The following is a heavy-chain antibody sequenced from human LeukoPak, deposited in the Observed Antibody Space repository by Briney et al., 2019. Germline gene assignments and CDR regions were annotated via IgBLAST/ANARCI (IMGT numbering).Heavy chain of an antibody. CDR3: AKGQIAAAGRPGGGDY. CDR2: ISGSGGST. J-gene: IGHJ4*02. Sequence: HTGGTLRLSCAASGFTFSSYGMSWVRQAPGKGLEWVSAISGSGGSTYYADSVKGRFTISRDNSKNTLYLQMNSLRAEDTAVYYCAKGQIAAAGRPGGGDYWGQGTLVTVSS. D-gene: IGHD6-13*01. CDR1: GFTFSSYG. V-gene: IGHV3-23*01.